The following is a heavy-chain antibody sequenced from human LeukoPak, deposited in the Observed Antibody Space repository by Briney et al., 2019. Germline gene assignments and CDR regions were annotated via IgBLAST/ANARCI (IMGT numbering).Heavy chain of an antibody. J-gene: IGHJ4*02. CDR2: INPSGGST. CDR3: ARDGYCSSTSCLEWEFDY. CDR1: GYTFTSYY. Sequence: ASVKVSCKASGYTFTSYYIHWVRQAPGQGLEWMGIINPSGGSTSYAQKFQGRVTMTRDMSTSTVYMELSSLRSEDTAVYYCARDGYCSSTSCLEWEFDYWGQGTLVTVSS. V-gene: IGHV1-46*01. D-gene: IGHD2-2*03.